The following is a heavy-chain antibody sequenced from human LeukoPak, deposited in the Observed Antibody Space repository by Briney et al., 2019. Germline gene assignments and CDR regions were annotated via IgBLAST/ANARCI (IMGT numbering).Heavy chain of an antibody. V-gene: IGHV3-7*01. Sequence: GGSLRLSCAASGFTFSSYWMSWVRQAPGKGLEWVANIKQDGSEKYYVDSVKGRFTIFRDDAKGSLFLQMNSLTAEDTALYYCVRGGWELDYWGQGTLVTVSS. CDR2: IKQDGSEK. J-gene: IGHJ4*02. CDR1: GFTFSSYW. D-gene: IGHD1-26*01. CDR3: VRGGWELDY.